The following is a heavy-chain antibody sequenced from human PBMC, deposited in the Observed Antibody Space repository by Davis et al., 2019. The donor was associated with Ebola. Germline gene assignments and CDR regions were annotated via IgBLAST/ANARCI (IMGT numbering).Heavy chain of an antibody. V-gene: IGHV4-30-4*01. J-gene: IGHJ4*02. CDR2: IYNSGST. CDR3: ARSTVFGVVFLSGFDY. Sequence: PSETLSLTCTVSGGSVSSSDHFWSWIRQPPGKGLEWIGYIYNSGSTVYNPSLKSRLTISGDTSKNQFSLKLNSVTAADTAVYYCARSTVFGVVFLSGFDYWGQGILVTVSS. CDR1: GGSVSSSDHF. D-gene: IGHD3-3*01.